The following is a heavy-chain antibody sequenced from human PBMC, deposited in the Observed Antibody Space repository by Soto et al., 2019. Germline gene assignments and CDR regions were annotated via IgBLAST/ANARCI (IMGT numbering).Heavy chain of an antibody. D-gene: IGHD6-19*01. J-gene: IGHJ3*02. V-gene: IGHV3-23*01. CDR1: GFTFSSYW. Sequence: GGSLRLSCAASGFTFSSYWMSWVRQAPGKGLEWVADIRQSGGSTNYADSVKGRFTISRHNPKNTLYLQMNSLRAEDTAVYYCARAEKWLQAFDIWGQGTMGTVSS. CDR3: ARAEKWLQAFDI. CDR2: IRQSGGST.